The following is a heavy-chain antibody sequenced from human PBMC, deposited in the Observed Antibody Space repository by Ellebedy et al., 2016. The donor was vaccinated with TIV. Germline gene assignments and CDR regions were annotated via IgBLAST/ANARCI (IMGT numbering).Heavy chain of an antibody. V-gene: IGHV3-7*01. CDR1: GFTFSDYW. Sequence: GESLKISXAASGFTFSDYWMHWVRQAPGKGLEWVANINQHGTEIYYVDSVKGRFTISRDNTKNSLYLQMNSLRAEDTAVYFCAGRHFDLWGRGTLVTVSS. CDR3: AGRHFDL. CDR2: INQHGTEI. J-gene: IGHJ2*01.